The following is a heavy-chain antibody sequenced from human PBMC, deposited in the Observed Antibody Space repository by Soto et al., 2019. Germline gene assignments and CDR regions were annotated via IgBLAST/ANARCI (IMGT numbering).Heavy chain of an antibody. D-gene: IGHD1-26*01. CDR1: GFTFSNAW. CDR2: VKSKVDGGTV. Sequence: ESVGGLEKPGGSLRLSCTASGFTFSNAWMNWVRRAPGKGLYWVGRVKSKVDGGTVDYAAPVKGRFTISRDDSKNTVYLQMNSLKMEDTAVYYCATGGLGLDYWGQGTLVTVSS. V-gene: IGHV3-15*01. J-gene: IGHJ4*02. CDR3: ATGGLGLDY.